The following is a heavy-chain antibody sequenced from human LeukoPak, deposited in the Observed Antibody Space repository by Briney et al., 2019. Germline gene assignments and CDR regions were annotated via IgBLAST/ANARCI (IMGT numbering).Heavy chain of an antibody. J-gene: IGHJ4*02. Sequence: QPGGSLKLSCAASGFTSSGSAMHWVRQASGKGLGWVGRIRSKANSYATAYAASVKGRFTISRDDSKNTAYLQMNSLKIEDTAVYYCTRHSYAFDYWGQGTLVTVSS. D-gene: IGHD1-26*01. CDR1: GFTSSGSA. V-gene: IGHV3-73*01. CDR2: IRSKANSYAT. CDR3: TRHSYAFDY.